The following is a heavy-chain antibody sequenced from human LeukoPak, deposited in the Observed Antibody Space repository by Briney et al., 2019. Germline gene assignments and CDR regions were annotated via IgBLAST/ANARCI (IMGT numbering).Heavy chain of an antibody. J-gene: IGHJ4*02. CDR3: ARGGEDYYDSSGSFDY. CDR1: GFTFSSYS. D-gene: IGHD3-22*01. CDR2: ISSSSSTI. Sequence: GGSLRLSCAASGFTFSSYSMNWVRQAPGKGLEWVSYISSSSSTIYYADSVKGRFTISRDNAKNSLYLQMNSLRAEDTAVYYCARGGEDYYDSSGSFDYWGQGTLVTVSS. V-gene: IGHV3-48*01.